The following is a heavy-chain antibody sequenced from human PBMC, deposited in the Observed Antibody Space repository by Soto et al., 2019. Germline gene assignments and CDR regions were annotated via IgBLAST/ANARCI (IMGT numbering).Heavy chain of an antibody. J-gene: IGHJ3*02. CDR3: ARGWIGDLNDAFDI. Sequence: LRLSCAASGFTFSRYWMHWVRQAPGKGLVWVSRINSYGSSTDYADSVKGRFTISRDNAKNTLYLQMNSLRVEDTAVYYCARGWIGDLNDAFDIWGQGTMVTVS. V-gene: IGHV3-74*01. CDR1: GFTFSRYW. CDR2: INSYGSST. D-gene: IGHD2-2*03.